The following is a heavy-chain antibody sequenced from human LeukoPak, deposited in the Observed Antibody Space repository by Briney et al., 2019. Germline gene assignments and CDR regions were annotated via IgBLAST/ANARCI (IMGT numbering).Heavy chain of an antibody. CDR1: GGSITSSNYY. CDR2: FYYSGST. J-gene: IGHJ4*02. D-gene: IGHD3-10*01. Sequence: SETLSLTCTVSGGSITSSNYYWGGIRQPPGKGLEWIGSFYYSGSTNYNPSLKSRVTISVDTSKNQFSLKLSSVPAADTAVYYCVYYYGSGSVEYWGQGTLVTVSS. CDR3: VYYYGSGSVEY. V-gene: IGHV4-39*01.